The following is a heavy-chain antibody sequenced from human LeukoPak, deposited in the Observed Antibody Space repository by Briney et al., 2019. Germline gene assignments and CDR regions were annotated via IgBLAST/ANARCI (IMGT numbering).Heavy chain of an antibody. J-gene: IGHJ2*01. CDR3: ARVGIAVAGSYWYFDL. CDR2: IYSGGST. CDR1: GFTVSSNY. D-gene: IGHD6-19*01. V-gene: IGHV3-53*01. Sequence: PGGSLILSCAASGFTVSSNYMSWVRQAPGKGLEWVSVIYSGGSTYYADSVKGRFTISRDNSKNTLYLQMNSLRAEDTAVYYCARVGIAVAGSYWYFDLWGRGALVTVSS.